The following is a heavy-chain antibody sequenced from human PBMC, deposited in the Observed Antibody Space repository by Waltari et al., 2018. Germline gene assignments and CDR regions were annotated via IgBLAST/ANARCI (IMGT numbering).Heavy chain of an antibody. V-gene: IGHV4-59*13. CDR2: IHSNGAT. D-gene: IGHD4-17*01. CDR1: GASISRYY. CDR3: ASLPAQVYDDTIPD. J-gene: IGHJ4*02. Sequence: VQLQESGPGLVKPSETLSLTCTVSGASISRYYWSWIRQSPEKGLEFIAYIHSNGATNYNPSLKSRVSLSPDMSKNQFSLQLSSVTAADTAVYYCASLPAQVYDDTIPDWGQGILVTVSS.